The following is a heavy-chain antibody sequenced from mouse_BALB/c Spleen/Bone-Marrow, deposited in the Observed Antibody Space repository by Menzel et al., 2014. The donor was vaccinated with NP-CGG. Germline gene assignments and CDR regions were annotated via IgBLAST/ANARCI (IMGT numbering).Heavy chain of an antibody. V-gene: IGHV5-17*02. CDR2: ISDGSSTI. CDR1: GFTFSSFG. CDR3: ARLDVGGY. Sequence: VQLQQSGGGLVQPGGSRKLSCAASGFTFSSFGMHWVRQVPEKGLEWVAYISDGSSTIYYADTVKGRFTISRDNPKNTPILQMTSLGSEDTAMYYCARLDVGGYWGQGTTLTVSS. J-gene: IGHJ2*01.